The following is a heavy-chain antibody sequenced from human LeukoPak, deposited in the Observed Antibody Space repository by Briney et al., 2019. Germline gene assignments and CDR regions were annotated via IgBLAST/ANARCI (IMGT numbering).Heavy chain of an antibody. CDR2: IRSKANDHAT. Sequence: GGSQTLPCAVSVHTFSVSAMLCPRQSPGKGLEWVGGIRSKANDHATAYAASVRGRFTISRDDSENTAYLQMNSLKTEDTAIYYCTGRLMTTVNDYWGQGTLVTVSS. D-gene: IGHD4-17*01. CDR1: VHTFSVSA. CDR3: TGRLMTTVNDY. V-gene: IGHV3-73*01. J-gene: IGHJ4*02.